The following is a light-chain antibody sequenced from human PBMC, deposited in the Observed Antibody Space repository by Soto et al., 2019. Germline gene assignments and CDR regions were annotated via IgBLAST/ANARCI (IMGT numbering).Light chain of an antibody. V-gene: IGKV3-15*01. CDR3: QQYNRWPPIT. Sequence: EVVVTRSQVPLSVSPGERATLSCRASKSISSNLAWYQQNPGQAPRLLIYHATARATGVPSRFSGSQSGTEFTLTISSLQSEDFAVYYCQQYNRWPPITFGQGTRLEIK. CDR1: KSISSN. CDR2: HAT. J-gene: IGKJ5*01.